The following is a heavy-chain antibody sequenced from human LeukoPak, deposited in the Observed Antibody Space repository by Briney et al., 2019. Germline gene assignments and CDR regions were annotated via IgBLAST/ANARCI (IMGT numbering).Heavy chain of an antibody. J-gene: IGHJ4*02. V-gene: IGHV1-2*02. CDR3: ARTLYIAAAPGGFDY. Sequence: ASVKVSCKASGYTFTGYYMHWVRQAPGQGLEWMGWINPKNAGTNYAQKFQGRVTMTRDTSISTAYMELSRLRSDDTAVYYRARTLYIAAAPGGFDYWGQGTLVTVSS. CDR2: INPKNAGT. D-gene: IGHD6-13*01. CDR1: GYTFTGYY.